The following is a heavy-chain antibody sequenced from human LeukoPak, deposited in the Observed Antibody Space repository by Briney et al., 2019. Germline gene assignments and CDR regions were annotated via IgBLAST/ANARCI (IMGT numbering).Heavy chain of an antibody. Sequence: PGGSLRLSCAASGFTFSSYAMHWVRQAPGKGLEWVAVISYDGSNKYCADSVKGRFTISRDNSKNTLYLQMNSLRAEDTAVYYCAREQVPAGGYFDYWGQGTLVTVSS. CDR3: AREQVPAGGYFDY. CDR2: ISYDGSNK. D-gene: IGHD2-2*01. CDR1: GFTFSSYA. V-gene: IGHV3-30*04. J-gene: IGHJ4*02.